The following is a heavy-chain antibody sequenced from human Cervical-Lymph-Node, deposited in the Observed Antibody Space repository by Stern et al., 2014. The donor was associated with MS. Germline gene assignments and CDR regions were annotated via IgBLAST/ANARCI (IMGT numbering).Heavy chain of an antibody. Sequence: VQLVQSGAEVKKPGESLKISCKGSGYSFTSQWIGWVRQMPGKGLEWMGIIYPGDSDTRYSPSFQGQVTISADKSISTAYLQWGSLKASDTAIYYCARERITGSHYFDSWGQGTLVTVSS. V-gene: IGHV5-51*03. CDR1: GYSFTSQW. J-gene: IGHJ4*02. D-gene: IGHD1-20*01. CDR3: ARERITGSHYFDS. CDR2: IYPGDSDT.